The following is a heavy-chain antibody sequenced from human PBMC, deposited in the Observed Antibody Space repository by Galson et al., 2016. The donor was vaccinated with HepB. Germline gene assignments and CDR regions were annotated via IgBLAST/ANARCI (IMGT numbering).Heavy chain of an antibody. CDR1: GFIFSNYG. CDR3: ARAGFSSSWFEIDY. D-gene: IGHD6-13*01. CDR2: IWYDGSHN. J-gene: IGHJ4*02. Sequence: SLRLSCAASGFIFSNYGMHWVRQAPGKGPEWVAVIWYDGSHNHYADSVKGRFTISRDNSNDTVYLQMNSLIAEDSARYYCARAGFSSSWFEIDYWGQGARVTVSS. V-gene: IGHV3-33*03.